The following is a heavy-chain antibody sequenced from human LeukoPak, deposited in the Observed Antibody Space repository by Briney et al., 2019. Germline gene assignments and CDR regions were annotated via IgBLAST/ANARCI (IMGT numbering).Heavy chain of an antibody. CDR3: ARDRGYSSSGYFDY. D-gene: IGHD5-18*01. CDR1: GFTFSSYA. CDR2: ISYDGSNK. V-gene: IGHV3-30*04. Sequence: PGRSLRLSCAASGFTFSSYAMHWVRQAPGKGLEWVAVISYDGSNKYYADSVKGRFTISRDNSKNTLYLQMNSLRAEDTAVYYCARDRGYSSSGYFDYWGQGTLVTVSS. J-gene: IGHJ4*02.